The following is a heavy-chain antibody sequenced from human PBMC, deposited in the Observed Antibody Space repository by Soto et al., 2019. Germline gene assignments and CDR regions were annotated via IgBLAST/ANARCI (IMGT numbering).Heavy chain of an antibody. CDR1: GFTFSSYA. J-gene: IGHJ6*03. CDR2: ISGSGGST. CDR3: AKDRKAPGYYSYYYYMDV. D-gene: IGHD3-9*01. V-gene: IGHV3-23*01. Sequence: GGSLRLSCAASGFTFSSYAMSWVRQAPGKGLEWVSAISGSGGSTYYADSVKGRFTISRDNSKNTLYLQINSLRAEDTAVYYCAKDRKAPGYYSYYYYMDVWGKGTTVTVSS.